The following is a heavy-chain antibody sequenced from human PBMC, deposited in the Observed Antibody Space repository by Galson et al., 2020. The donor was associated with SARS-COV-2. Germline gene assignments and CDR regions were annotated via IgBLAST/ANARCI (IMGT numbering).Heavy chain of an antibody. CDR1: GFTFSSYG. CDR3: ARDTYYYDSSGYYYASYYYYGMDV. D-gene: IGHD3-22*01. J-gene: IGHJ6*02. V-gene: IGHV3-33*01. Sequence: SCAASGFTFSSYGMHWVRQAPGKGLEWVAVIWYDGSNKYYADSVKGRFTISRDNSKNTLYLQMNSLRAEDTAVYYCARDTYYYDSSGYYYASYYYYGMDVWGQGTTVTVSS. CDR2: IWYDGSNK.